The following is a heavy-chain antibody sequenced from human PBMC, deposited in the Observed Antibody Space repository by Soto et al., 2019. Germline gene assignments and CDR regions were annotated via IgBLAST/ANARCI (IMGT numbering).Heavy chain of an antibody. Sequence: GGSLRLSCAASGFTFNSYAMSWVRQAPGKGLEWVSAISGSGGSTYYADSVKGRFTISRDNSKNTLYLQMNSLRAEDTAVYYCATAGYSSSWAIFDYWGQGTLVTVSS. J-gene: IGHJ4*02. D-gene: IGHD6-13*01. CDR1: GFTFNSYA. CDR2: ISGSGGST. CDR3: ATAGYSSSWAIFDY. V-gene: IGHV3-23*01.